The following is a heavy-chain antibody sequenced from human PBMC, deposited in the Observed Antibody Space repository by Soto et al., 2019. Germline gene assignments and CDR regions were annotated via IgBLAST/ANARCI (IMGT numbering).Heavy chain of an antibody. V-gene: IGHV1-69*01. D-gene: IGHD3-3*01. CDR3: ASPGGRYYDFWSGYQLYYYGMDV. Sequence: QVQLVQSGAEVKKPGSSVKVSCKASGGTFSSYAISWVRQAPGQGLEWMGGIIPIFGTANYAQKFQGRVTITADESTSTDYMALSSLRSEDTAVYYCASPGGRYYDFWSGYQLYYYGMDVWGQGTTVTFSS. J-gene: IGHJ6*02. CDR1: GGTFSSYA. CDR2: IIPIFGTA.